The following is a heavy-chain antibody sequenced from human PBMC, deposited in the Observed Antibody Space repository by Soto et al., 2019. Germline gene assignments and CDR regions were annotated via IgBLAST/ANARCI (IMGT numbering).Heavy chain of an antibody. V-gene: IGHV1-69*04. D-gene: IGHD1-7*01. CDR3: ALTPPNYVTRNNAFDI. CDR2: IIPILGIA. Sequence: AASVKVSCKASGYTFTSYGISWVRQAPGQGLEWMGRIIPILGIANYAQKFQGRVTITADKSTSTAYMELSSLRSEDTAVYYCALTPPNYVTRNNAFDIWGQGTMVTVSS. J-gene: IGHJ3*02. CDR1: GYTFTSYG.